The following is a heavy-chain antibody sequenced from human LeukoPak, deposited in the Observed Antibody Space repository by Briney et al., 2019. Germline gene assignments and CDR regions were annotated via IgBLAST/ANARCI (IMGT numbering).Heavy chain of an antibody. CDR1: GFTFSNYG. Sequence: PGGSLGLSCAASGFTFSNYGMHWVRQAPGKGLEWVAFLRRDGSDKYYAASVKGRITISKDNSKNTVYLQMNSLRPEDAAVYYCAKDHSQNLDYWGQGTLVTVSS. CDR2: LRRDGSDK. CDR3: AKDHSQNLDY. D-gene: IGHD5-18*01. V-gene: IGHV3-30*02. J-gene: IGHJ4*02.